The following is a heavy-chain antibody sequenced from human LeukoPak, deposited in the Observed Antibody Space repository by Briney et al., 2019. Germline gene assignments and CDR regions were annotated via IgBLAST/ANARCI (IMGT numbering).Heavy chain of an antibody. Sequence: GGSLRLSCAASGFTFSSYSMNWVRQAPGKGLEWVSSISSSSSYIYYADSVKGRFTISRDNAKNSLFLQMNSLRADDTAVYYCAREYSSSSGRAFDIWGQGTMVTVSS. CDR2: ISSSSSYI. CDR3: AREYSSSSGRAFDI. J-gene: IGHJ3*02. D-gene: IGHD6-6*01. CDR1: GFTFSSYS. V-gene: IGHV3-21*01.